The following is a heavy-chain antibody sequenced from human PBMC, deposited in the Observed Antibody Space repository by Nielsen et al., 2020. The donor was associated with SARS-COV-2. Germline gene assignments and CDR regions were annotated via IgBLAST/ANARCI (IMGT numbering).Heavy chain of an antibody. Sequence: GSLRLSCAASGFTFSSYAMSWVRQAPGKGLEWIGEVNHGGSTDYKASLKSRVTISVDTSKKQFSLKLRSVTAADTAVYYCARGNYYDSSGSPGWFDPWGQGTLVTVSS. CDR2: VNHGGST. CDR3: ARGNYYDSSGSPGWFDP. V-gene: IGHV4-34*01. CDR1: GFTFSSYA. D-gene: IGHD3-22*01. J-gene: IGHJ5*02.